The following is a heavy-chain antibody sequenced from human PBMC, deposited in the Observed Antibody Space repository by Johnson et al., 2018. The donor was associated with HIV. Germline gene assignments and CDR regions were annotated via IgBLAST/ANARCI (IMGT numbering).Heavy chain of an antibody. CDR1: EFTFSGSA. V-gene: IGHV3-66*02. CDR2: MSSGDNT. CDR3: ARGGGSWWGTEIDTFDI. J-gene: IGHJ3*02. Sequence: VQLVESGGGLVQPGGSLRLSCAASEFTFSGSAMSWVRQAPGKGLEWVSVMSSGDNTHYADSVKGRFTISRDNSKNTLYLQMKSLRTEDTAVYYCARGGGSWWGTEIDTFDIWGQGTMVTVSS. D-gene: IGHD1/OR15-1a*01.